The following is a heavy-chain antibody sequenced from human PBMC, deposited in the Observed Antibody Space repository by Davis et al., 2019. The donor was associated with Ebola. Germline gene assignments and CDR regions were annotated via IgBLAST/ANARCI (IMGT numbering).Heavy chain of an antibody. D-gene: IGHD1-26*01. J-gene: IGHJ6*02. CDR1: GLTFDDYG. CDR2: INWNGGSI. CDR3: ARSHRRSTYYYYGMDV. Sequence: GESLKLSCAASGLTFDDYGMSWVRQPPGKGLEWVSGINWNGGSIGYADSVKVRFTISRDNAKNSLYLQMNSLRAEDTALYHCARSHRRSTYYYYGMDVWGQGTTVTVSS. V-gene: IGHV3-20*01.